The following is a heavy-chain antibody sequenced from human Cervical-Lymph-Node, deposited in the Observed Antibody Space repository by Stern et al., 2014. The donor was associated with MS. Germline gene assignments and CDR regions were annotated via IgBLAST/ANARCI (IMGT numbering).Heavy chain of an antibody. J-gene: IGHJ6*02. V-gene: IGHV1-69*01. CDR2: IIPIFGTA. Sequence: VQLVQSGAEVKKPGSSVKVSCKASGGTFSSYAISWVRQAPGQGLEWMGGIIPIFGTANYAQKFQGRVTITADESTSTAYMELSSLRSEDTAVYYCARYGAAADPYYYYGMDVWGQGTTVTVSS. D-gene: IGHD6-13*01. CDR1: GGTFSSYA. CDR3: ARYGAAADPYYYYGMDV.